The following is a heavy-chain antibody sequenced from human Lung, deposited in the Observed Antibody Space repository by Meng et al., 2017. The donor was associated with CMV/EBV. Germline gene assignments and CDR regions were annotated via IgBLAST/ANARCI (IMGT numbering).Heavy chain of an antibody. CDR2: IYYSGST. J-gene: IGHJ5*02. Sequence: QGQAQGSGPGLVKPSQTLSLTCTVSGGSISSGGFYWSWIRQHPGKGLEWIGYIYYSGSTYYNPSLRSRVAISIDTSKNQFSLKLTSVTAADTAVYFCARTNYGDYNWFDPWGQGTLVTVSS. D-gene: IGHD4-17*01. CDR1: GGSISSGGFY. CDR3: ARTNYGDYNWFDP. V-gene: IGHV4-31*03.